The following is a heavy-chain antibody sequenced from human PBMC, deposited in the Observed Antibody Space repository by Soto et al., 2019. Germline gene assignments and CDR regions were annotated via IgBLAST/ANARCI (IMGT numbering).Heavy chain of an antibody. CDR3: ARDLGGCSAGSCRYNWLDP. D-gene: IGHD2-15*01. V-gene: IGHV1-69*13. J-gene: IGHJ5*02. CDR1: GDTFRSHA. CDR2: IVPIYGTA. Sequence: SVKVSCKASGDTFRSHAISWVRQAPGQGLEWMGGIVPIYGTANYAQKFQDRVTITADESTSTAYMELSSLRSDDTAVYYCARDLGGCSAGSCRYNWLDPWG.